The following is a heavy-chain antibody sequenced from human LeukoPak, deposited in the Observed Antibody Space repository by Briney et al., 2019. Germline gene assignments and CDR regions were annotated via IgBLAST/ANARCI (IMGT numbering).Heavy chain of an antibody. CDR3: AIYSGYDLRVYYYYGMDV. V-gene: IGHV1-18*01. CDR2: ISAYNGNT. J-gene: IGHJ6*02. D-gene: IGHD5-12*01. Sequence: ASVKVSCKASGYTFTSYGISWVRQAPGQGLEWMGWISAYNGNTNYAQKLQGRVTMTTDTSTSTAYMELRSLRSDDTAVYYCAIYSGYDLRVYYYYGMDVWGQGTTVTVSS. CDR1: GYTFTSYG.